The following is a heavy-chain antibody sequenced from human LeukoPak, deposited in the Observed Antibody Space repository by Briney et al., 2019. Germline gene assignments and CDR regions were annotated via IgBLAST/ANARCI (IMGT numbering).Heavy chain of an antibody. V-gene: IGHV3-23*01. J-gene: IGHJ4*02. CDR2: ISGSGGST. Sequence: GGSLRLSCAASGFTFSSYAMSWVRQAPGKGLEWVSAISGSGGSTYYADSVKGRFTISRDNSKNTLYLQMNSLRAEDTAVYYCAGYNCSTTRCYTGGFDYWGQGTLVTVSS. D-gene: IGHD2-2*02. CDR3: AGYNCSTTRCYTGGFDY. CDR1: GFTFSSYA.